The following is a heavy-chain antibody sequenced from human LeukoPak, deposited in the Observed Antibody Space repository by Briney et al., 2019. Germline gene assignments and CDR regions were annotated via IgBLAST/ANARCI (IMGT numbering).Heavy chain of an antibody. CDR1: GFTFSSYW. D-gene: IGHD6-6*01. Sequence: PGGSLRLSCAASGFTFSSYWMSWVRQAPGQGLEWVANIKQDGSEKYYVDSVKGRFTISRDNAKNSLSLQMYSLRAEDTAVYYCAREYTSSYFDYWGQGALVTVSS. J-gene: IGHJ4*02. V-gene: IGHV3-7*01. CDR2: IKQDGSEK. CDR3: AREYTSSYFDY.